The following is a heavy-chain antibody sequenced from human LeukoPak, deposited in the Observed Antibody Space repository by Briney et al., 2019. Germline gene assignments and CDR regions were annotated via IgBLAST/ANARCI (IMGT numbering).Heavy chain of an antibody. CDR3: ARGIPVTPYFDY. J-gene: IGHJ4*02. V-gene: IGHV4-39*07. CDR1: GGSISSSSYY. Sequence: SETLSLTCTVSGGSISSSSYYWGWIRQPPGKGLEWIGSIYYSGSTYYNPSPKSRVTISVDTSKNQFSLKLSSVTAADTAVYYCARGIPVTPYFDYWGQGTLVTVSS. CDR2: IYYSGST. D-gene: IGHD5-18*01.